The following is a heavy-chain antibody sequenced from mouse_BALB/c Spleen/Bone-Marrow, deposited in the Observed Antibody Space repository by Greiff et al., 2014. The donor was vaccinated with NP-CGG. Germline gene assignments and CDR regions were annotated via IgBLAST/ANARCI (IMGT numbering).Heavy chain of an antibody. CDR3: AREGCNSGFDY. J-gene: IGHJ3*01. CDR1: GYAFTSYY. Sequence: EESGPELVKPGASVKVSCKASGYAFTSYYMYWVKQRHGKGLEWIGRIDPYNGGTSYNQKFKGKATLTVDKSSSTAYMHLSSLTSVDSAVYYCAREGCNSGFDYWGQGTLLTVSA. V-gene: IGHV1S135*01. D-gene: IGHD2-12*01. CDR2: IDPYNGGT.